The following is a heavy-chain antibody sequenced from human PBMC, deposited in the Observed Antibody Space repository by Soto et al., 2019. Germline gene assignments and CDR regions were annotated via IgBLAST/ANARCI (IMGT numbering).Heavy chain of an antibody. V-gene: IGHV3-30-3*01. CDR1: GFTFSAYA. CDR2: LSYDGSNK. J-gene: IGHJ4*02. CDR3: AKDGAD. Sequence: QVPLVESGGGVVQPGRSLRLSCAASGFTFSAYAMHWVRQAPGKGLEWVAVLSYDGSNKYYTDSVKGRFTISRDNSKNTLYLQMNSLRTEDTAVYYCAKDGADWGQGTLVTVSS.